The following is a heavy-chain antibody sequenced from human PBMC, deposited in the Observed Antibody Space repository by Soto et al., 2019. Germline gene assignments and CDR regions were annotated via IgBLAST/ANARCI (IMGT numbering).Heavy chain of an antibody. CDR2: IYHSGST. Sequence: SETLSLTCAVSGGSISSSNWWSWVRQPPGKGLEWIGEIYHSGSTNYNPSLKSRVTISVDKSKNQFSLKLSSVTAADTAVYYCARARSFSYSSGWWTPDYYYYGMDVWGQGTTVTVSS. J-gene: IGHJ6*02. D-gene: IGHD6-19*01. CDR1: GGSISSSNW. V-gene: IGHV4-4*02. CDR3: ARARSFSYSSGWWTPDYYYYGMDV.